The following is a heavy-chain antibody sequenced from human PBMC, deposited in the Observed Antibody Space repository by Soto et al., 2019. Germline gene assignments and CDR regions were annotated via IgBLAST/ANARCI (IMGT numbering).Heavy chain of an antibody. CDR2: IYYSGNT. V-gene: IGHV4-39*01. D-gene: IGHD2-15*01. CDR3: ARHTPAISISDH. CDR1: GGSISSSSYY. Sequence: QLQLPESRPGLVKPSETLSLTCTVSGGSISSSSYYWGWIRQPPGKGLEWIGRIYYSGNTYYNQSLKRRATIAVDTSKNQFPLKLSSVPAADTAVYYCARHTPAISISDHWGQGTLVSVSS. J-gene: IGHJ4*02.